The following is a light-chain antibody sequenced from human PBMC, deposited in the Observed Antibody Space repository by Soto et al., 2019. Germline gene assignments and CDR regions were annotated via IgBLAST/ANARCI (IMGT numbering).Light chain of an antibody. CDR3: CSNRSSSTVV. CDR2: DVS. Sequence: QSALTQPASVSGSPGQSITISCTGTSSDVGGYNYVSWYQQHPGKAPKLMIYDVSNRPSGVSNRFSGSKSGNTASLTISGLQADDDDDYCCCSNRSSSTVVFGGGTKLTVL. CDR1: SSDVGGYNY. J-gene: IGLJ2*01. V-gene: IGLV2-14*01.